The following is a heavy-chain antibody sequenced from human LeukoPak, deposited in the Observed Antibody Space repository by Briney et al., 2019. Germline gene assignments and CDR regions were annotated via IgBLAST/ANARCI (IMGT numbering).Heavy chain of an antibody. V-gene: IGHV4-59*11. CDR2: IYYSGST. CDR1: GGSISSHY. CDR3: ARRSGVLDSRDSRYYFDH. D-gene: IGHD3-22*01. J-gene: IGHJ4*02. Sequence: SETLSLTCIVSGGSISSHYWSWIRQTPGKGLEYIGYIYYSGSTDYNPSLKSRVTISLDTSKNQFSLNLRSVTAADTAVYYCARRSGVLDSRDSRYYFDHWGQGTLVTVSS.